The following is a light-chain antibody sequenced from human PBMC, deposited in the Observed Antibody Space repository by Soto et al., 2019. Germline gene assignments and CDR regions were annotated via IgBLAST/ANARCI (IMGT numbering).Light chain of an antibody. J-gene: IGLJ3*02. CDR1: RSDVGSYNS. V-gene: IGLV2-23*02. CDR2: EVT. Sequence: QSALTQPASVSGSPGESITISCTGTRSDVGSYNSIAWYQQHPGKAPRVMIFEVTKRPSGISNRFSGSKSGSTASLTISGXXAEDEADYFCFSYAGDSTWVFGGGTKLTVL. CDR3: FSYAGDSTWV.